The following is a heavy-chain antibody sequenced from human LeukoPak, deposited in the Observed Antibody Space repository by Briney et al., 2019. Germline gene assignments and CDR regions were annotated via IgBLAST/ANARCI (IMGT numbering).Heavy chain of an antibody. CDR2: ISGSGGST. CDR3: ARDRDNWNDDAFDI. J-gene: IGHJ3*02. V-gene: IGHV3-23*01. Sequence: QSGGSLRLSCAASGSTFSSYAMSWVRQAPGKGLEWVSAISGSGGSTYYADSVKGRFTISRDNSKNTLYLQMNSLRAEDTAVYYCARDRDNWNDDAFDIWGQGTMVTVSS. D-gene: IGHD1-20*01. CDR1: GSTFSSYA.